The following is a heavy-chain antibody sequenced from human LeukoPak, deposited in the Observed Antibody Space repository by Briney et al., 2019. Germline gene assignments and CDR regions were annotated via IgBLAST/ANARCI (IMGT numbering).Heavy chain of an antibody. J-gene: IGHJ4*02. CDR2: INHSGGT. Sequence: SETLSLTCAVFGGSFSGHYWTWIRQPPGKGLEWIGEINHSGGTNYNPSLKSRVTISVDTSKNQFSLKLSSVTAADTAVYYCASTDSSSWNYWGQGTLVTVSS. CDR3: ASTDSSSWNY. CDR1: GGSFSGHY. D-gene: IGHD6-13*01. V-gene: IGHV4-34*01.